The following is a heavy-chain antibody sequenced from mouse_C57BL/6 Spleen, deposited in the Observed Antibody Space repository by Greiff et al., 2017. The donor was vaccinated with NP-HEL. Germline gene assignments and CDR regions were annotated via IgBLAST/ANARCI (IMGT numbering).Heavy chain of an antibody. Sequence: VQLQQSGPELVKPGASVKMSCKASGYTFTDYNMHWVKQSHGKSLEWIGYINPNNGGTSYNQKFKGKATLTVNKSSSTAYMELRSLTSEDAAVYYCARDGNFLYAMDYWGQGTSVTVSS. D-gene: IGHD2-1*01. CDR2: INPNNGGT. J-gene: IGHJ4*01. V-gene: IGHV1-22*01. CDR1: GYTFTDYN. CDR3: ARDGNFLYAMDY.